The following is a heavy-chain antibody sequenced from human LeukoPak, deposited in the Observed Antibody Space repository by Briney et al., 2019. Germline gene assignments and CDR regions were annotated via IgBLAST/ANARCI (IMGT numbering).Heavy chain of an antibody. D-gene: IGHD6-6*01. CDR2: IHYSGST. Sequence: SETLSLTCTVSGGSISSSSYYWGWIRQPPGKGLEWIGSIHYSGSTYYNPSLKSRVTISVDTSKNQFSLKLSSVTAADTAVYYCARSIAARYQWFDPWGQGTLVTVSS. V-gene: IGHV4-39*01. CDR3: ARSIAARYQWFDP. J-gene: IGHJ5*02. CDR1: GGSISSSSYY.